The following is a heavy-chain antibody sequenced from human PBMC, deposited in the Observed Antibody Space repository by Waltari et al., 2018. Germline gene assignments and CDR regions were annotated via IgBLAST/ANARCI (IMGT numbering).Heavy chain of an antibody. Sequence: QVQLVQSGAEVKKPGASVKVSCKVSGYTLTELSMHWVRQAPGKGLEWMGGFVPEDVETIYAQNFQGRVTMTEDSSTLTAYMELSSLRSEDTAVYYCAAVDFSSGWSLDYWGQGSLVTVSS. D-gene: IGHD6-19*01. CDR1: GYTLTELS. CDR2: FVPEDVET. V-gene: IGHV1-24*01. CDR3: AAVDFSSGWSLDY. J-gene: IGHJ4*02.